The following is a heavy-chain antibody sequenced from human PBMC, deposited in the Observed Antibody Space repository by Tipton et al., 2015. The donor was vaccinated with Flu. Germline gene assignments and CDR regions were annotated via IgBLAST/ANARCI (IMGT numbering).Heavy chain of an antibody. D-gene: IGHD2-8*01. J-gene: IGHJ6*02. Sequence: TLSLTCSVSADSINSNYWSWIRQSPGKGLEWIGYIYNTWSTNYNPSLKSRVTISVDTSKNQFSLNLRSVTAADTAVYYCARQDHGLDVWGQGTTVSVS. CDR1: ADSINSNY. CDR2: IYNTWST. V-gene: IGHV4-59*08. CDR3: ARQDHGLDV.